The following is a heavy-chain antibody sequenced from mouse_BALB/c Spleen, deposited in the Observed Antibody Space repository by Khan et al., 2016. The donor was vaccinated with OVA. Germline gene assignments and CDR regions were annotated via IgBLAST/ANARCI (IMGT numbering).Heavy chain of an antibody. V-gene: IGHV1-7*01. CDR1: GYTFTTYW. J-gene: IGHJ2*01. CDR2: INPTSGYT. CDR3: TRDRIDY. Sequence: QVQLQQSGAELAKPGASVKMSCKASGYTFTTYWMHWVKRRPGQGLEWIGYINPTSGYTDYNDKFKDRATLSADKSSSTAYMQLNSLTSEDSAVYYCTRDRIDYWGQGTTLTGSS.